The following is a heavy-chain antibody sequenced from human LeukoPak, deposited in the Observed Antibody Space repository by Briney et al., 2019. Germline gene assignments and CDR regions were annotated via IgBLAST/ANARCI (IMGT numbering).Heavy chain of an antibody. D-gene: IGHD2-2*01. V-gene: IGHV1-18*01. CDR1: GYTFTSYG. Sequence: GASVKVSCKASGYTFTSYGISWVRQAPGQGLEWMGWISACNGNTNYAQKPQGRVTMTTDTSTSTAYMELRSLRSDDTAVYYCARDRVVVPAVFDPWGQGTLVTVSS. CDR2: ISACNGNT. CDR3: ARDRVVVPAVFDP. J-gene: IGHJ5*02.